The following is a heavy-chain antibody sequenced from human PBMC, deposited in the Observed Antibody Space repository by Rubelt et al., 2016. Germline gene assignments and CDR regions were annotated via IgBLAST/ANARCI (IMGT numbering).Heavy chain of an antibody. V-gene: IGHV3-21*01. D-gene: IGHD5-12*01. J-gene: IGHJ4*02. CDR3: AREEAGGSVDY. Sequence: EVQLVESGGGLVKPGGPLRLSCAASGFTFSSYSMNWVRQAPGKGLEWVSSISSSSSYIYYADSVKGRLTIARENAKNALYLQMNSLRAEDTAVYYCAREEAGGSVDYWGQGTLVTVSS. CDR1: GFTFSSYS. CDR2: ISSSSSYI.